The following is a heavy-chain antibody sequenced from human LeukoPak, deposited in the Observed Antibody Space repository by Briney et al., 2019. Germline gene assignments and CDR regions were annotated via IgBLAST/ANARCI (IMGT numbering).Heavy chain of an antibody. CDR3: AKEERMATSCY. V-gene: IGHV3-23*01. CDR1: GFTFSSYA. CDR2: ISSGGGST. Sequence: GGSLRLPCAASGFTFSSYAMSWVRQAPGKGLEWVSSISSGGGSTYYADSVKGRFTISRDNSKNTLYLQMNSLRAEDTAVYYCAKEERMATSCYWGQGTLVTVSS. J-gene: IGHJ4*02. D-gene: IGHD5-24*01.